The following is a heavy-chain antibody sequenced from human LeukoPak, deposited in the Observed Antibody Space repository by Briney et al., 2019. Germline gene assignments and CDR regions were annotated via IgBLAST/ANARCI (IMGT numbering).Heavy chain of an antibody. J-gene: IGHJ4*02. V-gene: IGHV3-23*01. CDR1: GFTFSNAW. Sequence: QPGGSLRLSCAASGFTFSNAWMSWVRQAPGKGLEWVSAISGSGGSTYYADSVKGRFTISRDNSKNTLYLQMNSLRAEDTAVYYCAKDGGEIDYWGQGTLVTVSS. CDR3: AKDGGEIDY. CDR2: ISGSGGST. D-gene: IGHD3-16*01.